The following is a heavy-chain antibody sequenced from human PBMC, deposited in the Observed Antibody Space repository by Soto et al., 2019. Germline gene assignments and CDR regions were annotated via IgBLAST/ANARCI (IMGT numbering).Heavy chain of an antibody. Sequence: EVQLVVSGGGLVKPGGSLRLSCAVSGFNVNNAWMNWVRQAPGKGLEWVGRIKSKNDGGTTDYAAPVKGRFTISRDDSKNTVYLQMDSLKSEHTAVYYCRSGYDYWGQGALVTVSS. J-gene: IGHJ4*02. V-gene: IGHV3-15*07. CDR2: IKSKNDGGTT. CDR3: RSGYDY. D-gene: IGHD3-22*01. CDR1: GFNVNNAW.